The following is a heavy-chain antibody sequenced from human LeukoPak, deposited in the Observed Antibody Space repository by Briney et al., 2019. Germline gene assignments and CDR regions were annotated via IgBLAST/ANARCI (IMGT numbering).Heavy chain of an antibody. Sequence: GASVKVSCKASGYTFTGYYMHWVRQAPGQGLEWMGWINPNSGATNYAQKLQGRVTMTTDTSTSTAYMELRSLRSDDTAVYYCARDYSGSYYGWFDPWGQGTLVTVSS. CDR1: GYTFTGYY. V-gene: IGHV1-2*02. J-gene: IGHJ5*02. CDR2: INPNSGAT. D-gene: IGHD1-26*01. CDR3: ARDYSGSYYGWFDP.